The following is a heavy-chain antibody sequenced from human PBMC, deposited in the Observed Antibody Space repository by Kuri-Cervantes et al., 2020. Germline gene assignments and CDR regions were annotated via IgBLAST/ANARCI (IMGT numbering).Heavy chain of an antibody. D-gene: IGHD6-13*01. CDR2: ISWNSGSI. CDR3: AKDSFYDSSSFDY. CDR1: GFTFSSYA. Sequence: GGSLRLSCAASGFTFSSYAMSWVRQAPGKGLEWVSGISWNSGSIGYADSVKGRFTISRDNAKNSLYLQMNSLRAEDTALYYCAKDSFYDSSSFDYWGQGTLVTVSS. V-gene: IGHV3-9*01. J-gene: IGHJ4*02.